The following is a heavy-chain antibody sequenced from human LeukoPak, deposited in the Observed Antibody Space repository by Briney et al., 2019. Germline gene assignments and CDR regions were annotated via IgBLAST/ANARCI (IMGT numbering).Heavy chain of an antibody. V-gene: IGHV3-23*01. CDR1: GFTFSSYA. D-gene: IGHD3-22*01. Sequence: GGSLRLSCAASGFTFSSYAMSWVRQAPGKGLEWVSAISGSGGSTYYADSVKGRFTISRDNSKNTLYLQMNSLRAEDTAVYYCARLSSPYYYDSSGYSQFDYWGQGTLVTVSS. J-gene: IGHJ4*02. CDR3: ARLSSPYYYDSSGYSQFDY. CDR2: ISGSGGST.